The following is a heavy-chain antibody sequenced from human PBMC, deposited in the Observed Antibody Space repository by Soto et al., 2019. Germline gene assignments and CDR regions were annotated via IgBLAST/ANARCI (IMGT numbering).Heavy chain of an antibody. Sequence: SETLSLTCAVYGGSFSGYYWSWIRQPPGKGLEWIGEINHSGSTNYNPSLKSRVTISVDTSKNQFSLKPSSVTAADTAVYYCARGGKQGLERSNYYYYGMDVGGQGTTVTVSS. J-gene: IGHJ6*02. CDR3: ARGGKQGLERSNYYYYGMDV. D-gene: IGHD6-19*01. CDR2: INHSGST. CDR1: GGSFSGYY. V-gene: IGHV4-34*01.